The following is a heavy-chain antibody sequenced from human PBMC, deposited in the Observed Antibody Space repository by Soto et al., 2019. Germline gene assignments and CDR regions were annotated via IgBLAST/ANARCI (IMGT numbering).Heavy chain of an antibody. CDR2: ISYGGST. J-gene: IGHJ4*02. V-gene: IGHV4-31*03. CDR1: GGSISSGAYY. Sequence: PXETLSLTCTVSGGSISSGAYYWSWIRQHPEEGLEWIGYISYGGSTYYNPSLKSRVTISADKSNNQFSLKLTSLTAADTAVYYCARDPSYATSGGYFDYWGQGTLVTSPQ. D-gene: IGHD3-22*01. CDR3: ARDPSYATSGGYFDY.